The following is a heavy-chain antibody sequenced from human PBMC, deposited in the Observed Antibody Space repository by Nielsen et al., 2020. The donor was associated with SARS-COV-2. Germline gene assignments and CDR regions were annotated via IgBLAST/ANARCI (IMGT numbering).Heavy chain of an antibody. CDR1: GFTFRSYA. D-gene: IGHD3-3*01. V-gene: IGHV3-23*01. CDR3: ARDIDDFWSGYDTSYYYMDV. Sequence: GGSLRLSCAASGFTFRSYAMSWVRQAPGKGLEWVSHISGSGGGTIYADSVKGRFTISRDSFKNTLYLQMNSLRAEDTAVYYCARDIDDFWSGYDTSYYYMDVWGKGTTVTVSS. CDR2: ISGSGGGT. J-gene: IGHJ6*03.